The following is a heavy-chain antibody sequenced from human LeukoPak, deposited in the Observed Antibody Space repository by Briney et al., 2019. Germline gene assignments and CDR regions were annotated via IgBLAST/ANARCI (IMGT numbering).Heavy chain of an antibody. J-gene: IGHJ4*02. CDR1: GFTFDEYA. CDR2: ITWTGGII. Sequence: PGGSLRLSCVASGFTFDEYAIHWVRRAPGKGLEWVSGITWTGGIIGYADSVKGRFAISRENAKNSLYLQVNSLRAEDTALYYCAKIVSGSHYSGDYWGQGALVIVSS. D-gene: IGHD1-26*01. CDR3: AKIVSGSHYSGDY. V-gene: IGHV3-9*01.